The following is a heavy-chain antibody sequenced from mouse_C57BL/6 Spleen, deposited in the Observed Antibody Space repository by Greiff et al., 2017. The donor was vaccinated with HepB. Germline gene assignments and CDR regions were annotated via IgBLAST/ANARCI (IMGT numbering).Heavy chain of an antibody. CDR3: ATNDGYYGGFFAY. V-gene: IGHV1-64*01. Sequence: VQLQQPGAELVKPGASVKLSCKASGYTFTSYWMHWVKQRPGQGLEWIGMIHPNSGSTNYNEKFKSKATLTVDKSSSTAYMQLSSLTSEDSAVYYCATNDGYYGGFFAYWGQGTLVTVSA. CDR1: GYTFTSYW. D-gene: IGHD2-3*01. J-gene: IGHJ3*01. CDR2: IHPNSGST.